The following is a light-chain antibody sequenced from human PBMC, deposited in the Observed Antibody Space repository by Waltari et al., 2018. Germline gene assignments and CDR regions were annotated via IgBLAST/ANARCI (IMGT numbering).Light chain of an antibody. CDR2: VCS. CDR1: QSLLDNNGYNY. CDR3: MEALQSVT. Sequence: DIVMTQSPVSLTVTPGEPASISCRSSQSLLDNNGYNYLDWYVQKPGQSPQILIYVCSHRASGVPDRFSGSGSGTDFTLKISRVEAEDAGVYYCMEALQSVTFGQGTRLEIK. V-gene: IGKV2-28*01. J-gene: IGKJ5*01.